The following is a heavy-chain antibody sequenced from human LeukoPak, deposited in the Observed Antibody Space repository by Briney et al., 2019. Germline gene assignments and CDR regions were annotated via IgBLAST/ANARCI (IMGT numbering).Heavy chain of an antibody. Sequence: GTSLRLSCAASGFTFISYAIHWVRQAPGKGLEWVSSISSSSSYIYYADSVKGRFTISRDNAKNSLYLQMNSLRAEDTALYYCAKESVAGTFDYWGQGTLVTVSS. D-gene: IGHD6-19*01. CDR3: AKESVAGTFDY. V-gene: IGHV3-21*04. J-gene: IGHJ4*02. CDR1: GFTFISYA. CDR2: ISSSSSYI.